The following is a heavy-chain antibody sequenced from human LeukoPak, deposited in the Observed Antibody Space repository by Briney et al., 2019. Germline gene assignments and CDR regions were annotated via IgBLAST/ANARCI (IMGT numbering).Heavy chain of an antibody. CDR2: INGDGGST. D-gene: IGHD1-26*01. CDR1: GFAFSSHW. J-gene: IGHJ4*02. V-gene: IGHV3-74*01. CDR3: ARDEVGASPIDY. Sequence: PGGSLRLSCEASGFAFSSHWMHWVRQAPGKGLVWVSNINGDGGSTGYADSVKGRFTTSRDNAKNTLYLHMNSLRVEDTAVYYCARDEVGASPIDYWGQGALVTVSS.